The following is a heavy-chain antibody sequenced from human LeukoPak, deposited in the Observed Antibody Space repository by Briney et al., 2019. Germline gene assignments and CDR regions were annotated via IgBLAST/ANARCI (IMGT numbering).Heavy chain of an antibody. CDR2: ISWNSGSI. CDR3: AKEYFIAAAGTHRAFDI. V-gene: IGHV3-9*01. D-gene: IGHD6-13*01. J-gene: IGHJ3*02. CDR1: GFTFDDYA. Sequence: GGSLRLSCAASGFTFDDYAMHWVRQAPGKGLEWVSGISWNSGSIGYADSVKGRFTISRDNAKNSLYLQMNSLRAEDTAMYYCAKEYFIAAAGTHRAFDIWGQGTMVTVSS.